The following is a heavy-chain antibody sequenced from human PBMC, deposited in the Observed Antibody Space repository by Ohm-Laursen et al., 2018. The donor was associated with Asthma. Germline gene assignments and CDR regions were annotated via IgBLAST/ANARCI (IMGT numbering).Heavy chain of an antibody. CDR1: GGSVSSGSYY. CDR3: ARMTTVTMGYFDY. J-gene: IGHJ4*02. V-gene: IGHV4-61*01. CDR2: IYYSGST. Sequence: GTLSLTCTVSGGSVSSGSYYWSWIRQPPGKGLEWIGYIYYSGSTNYNPSLKSRVTISVDTSKNQFSLKLSSVTAADTAVYYCARMTTVTMGYFDYWGQGTLVTVSS. D-gene: IGHD4-17*01.